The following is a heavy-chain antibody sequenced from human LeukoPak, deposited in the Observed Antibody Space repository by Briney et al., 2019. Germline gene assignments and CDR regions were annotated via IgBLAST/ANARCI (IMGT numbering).Heavy chain of an antibody. J-gene: IGHJ4*02. CDR3: ARGYVGPFDY. V-gene: IGHV1-69*05. Sequence: SVKVSCKASGGTFSSYAISWVRQAPGQGLEWMGRIIPVFGTANYAQKFQGRVTITTDESTSTAYMELRSLRSDDTAVYYCARGYVGPFDYWGQGTLVTVSS. D-gene: IGHD2-2*01. CDR2: IIPVFGTA. CDR1: GGTFSSYA.